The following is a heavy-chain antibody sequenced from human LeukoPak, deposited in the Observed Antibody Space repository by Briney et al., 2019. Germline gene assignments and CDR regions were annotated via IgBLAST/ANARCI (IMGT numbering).Heavy chain of an antibody. CDR2: IIYDGTNK. V-gene: IGHV3-30*02. Sequence: GGSLRHPCAAPGFPFSIYDIHCVRQAPGRGREGLASIIYDGTNKYYGDSVKGRFTISRDNSKNTLSLQMNSLRPEDTALYYCAKDSGAFDIWGQGTMVTVSS. CDR1: GFPFSIYD. J-gene: IGHJ3*02. CDR3: AKDSGAFDI.